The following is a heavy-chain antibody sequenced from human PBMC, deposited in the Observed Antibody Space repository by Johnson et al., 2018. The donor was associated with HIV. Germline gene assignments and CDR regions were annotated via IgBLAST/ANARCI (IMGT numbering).Heavy chain of an antibody. Sequence: QVQLVESGGGVVQPGRSLRLSCAASGFTFSSYGMHWVRQAPGKGLEWVAVIWYDGSNKYYADSVKGRFTISRDNSKNTLYLQMNSLRAEDTAVYYCAKGGYCSGCSCYPDAFDIWGQGTMVTVSS. V-gene: IGHV3-33*06. CDR1: GFTFSSYG. CDR2: IWYDGSNK. J-gene: IGHJ3*02. D-gene: IGHD2-15*01. CDR3: AKGGYCSGCSCYPDAFDI.